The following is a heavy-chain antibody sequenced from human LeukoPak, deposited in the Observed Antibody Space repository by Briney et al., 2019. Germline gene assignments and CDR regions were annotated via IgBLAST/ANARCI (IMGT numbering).Heavy chain of an antibody. CDR3: ARPVRCSATTCTGPFDY. Sequence: SETLSLTCTVSGGSISSYYWTWIRQTPGKGLEWIGEIDHIGRTTYNPSLKSRVTISVDTSKNQFSLRLTSVTASDTAVYYCARPVRCSATTCTGPFDYWGQGTLVTVSS. CDR1: GGSISSYY. J-gene: IGHJ4*02. CDR2: IDHIGRT. D-gene: IGHD6-19*01. V-gene: IGHV4-34*01.